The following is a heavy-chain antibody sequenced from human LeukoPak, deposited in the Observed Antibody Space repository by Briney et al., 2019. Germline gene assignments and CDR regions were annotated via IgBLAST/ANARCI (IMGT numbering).Heavy chain of an antibody. D-gene: IGHD3-10*01. CDR2: IYHSGST. Sequence: SETLSLTCAVSGGSISSSNWWSWVRQPPGKGLEWIGEIYHSGSTNYNPSLKSRVTISVDKSKNQFSLKLSSVTAADTAVYYCASYSPGESPVHDAFDIWGQGTMVTVSS. CDR1: GGSISSSNW. CDR3: ASYSPGESPVHDAFDI. J-gene: IGHJ3*02. V-gene: IGHV4-4*02.